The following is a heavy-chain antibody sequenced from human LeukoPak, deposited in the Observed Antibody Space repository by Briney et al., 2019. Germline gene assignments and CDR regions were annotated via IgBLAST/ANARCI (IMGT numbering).Heavy chain of an antibody. D-gene: IGHD3-10*01. J-gene: IGHJ4*02. CDR3: AKDPSDLGGSGSNNYFDC. CDR2: ISYSSGYT. CDR1: GFTFSSYD. V-gene: IGHV3-23*01. Sequence: GGSLRLSCAASGFTFSSYDMSWVRQAPRKGLEWVSGISYSSGYTYYADSVKGRSTISRDNSRNTLYLQMNSLRAEDTAVYYCAKDPSDLGGSGSNNYFDCWGQGTLVTVSS.